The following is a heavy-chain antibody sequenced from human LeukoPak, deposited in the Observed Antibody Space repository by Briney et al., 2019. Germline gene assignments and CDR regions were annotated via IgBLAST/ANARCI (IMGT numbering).Heavy chain of an antibody. J-gene: IGHJ4*02. CDR2: IKQDGSEK. CDR1: GFTFSSYW. D-gene: IGHD3-22*01. CDR3: ARVVGYYYDSSGYSPLDY. Sequence: GGSLRLSCAASGFTFSSYWMSWVRQAPGKGLEWVANIKQDGSEKYYVDSVKGRFTISRDNAKNSLYLQMNSLRAEDTAVYYCARVVGYYYDSSGYSPLDYWGQGTLVTVSS. V-gene: IGHV3-7*01.